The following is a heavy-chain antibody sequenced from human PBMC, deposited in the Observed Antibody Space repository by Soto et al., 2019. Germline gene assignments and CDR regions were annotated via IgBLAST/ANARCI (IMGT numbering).Heavy chain of an antibody. D-gene: IGHD2-21*02. CDR3: ARDRVGAYCGGDCSPTFDY. Sequence: PVGSLRLSCAASGFTFSSYGMHWVRQAPGKGLEWVAVIWYDGSNKYYADSVKGRFTISRDNSKNTLYLQMNSLRAEDTAVYYCARDRVGAYCGGDCSPTFDYWGQGTLVTVSS. CDR2: IWYDGSNK. J-gene: IGHJ4*02. CDR1: GFTFSSYG. V-gene: IGHV3-33*01.